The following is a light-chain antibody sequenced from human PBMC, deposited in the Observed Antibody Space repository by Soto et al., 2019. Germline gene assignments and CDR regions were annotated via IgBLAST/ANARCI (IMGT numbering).Light chain of an antibody. CDR2: GAS. J-gene: IGKJ5*01. Sequence: EILMTQSPATLSMSPGERATLSCRASQSVRSNLAWYQQEPGQAPRLLIFGASTRATGIPDRFSGSGAAAYSNITISRLEPADVGEYYCQQYGSSHTFGQGTRLEIK. V-gene: IGKV3-20*01. CDR3: QQYGSSHT. CDR1: QSVRSN.